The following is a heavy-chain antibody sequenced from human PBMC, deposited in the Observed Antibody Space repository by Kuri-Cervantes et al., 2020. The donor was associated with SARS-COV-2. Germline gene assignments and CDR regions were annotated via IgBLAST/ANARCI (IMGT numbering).Heavy chain of an antibody. V-gene: IGHV1-18*01. CDR1: GYTFTSYG. D-gene: IGHD3-3*01. CDR3: ARVKYYDFWSGYYFTGDQSPKYYMDV. CDR2: ISAYNGNT. Sequence: ASVKVSCKASGYTFTSYGISWVRQAPGQGLEWMGWISAYNGNTNYAQKLQGRVTMTTDTSTSTAYMELRSLRSDDAAVYYCARVKYYDFWSGYYFTGDQSPKYYMDVWGKGITVTVSS. J-gene: IGHJ6*03.